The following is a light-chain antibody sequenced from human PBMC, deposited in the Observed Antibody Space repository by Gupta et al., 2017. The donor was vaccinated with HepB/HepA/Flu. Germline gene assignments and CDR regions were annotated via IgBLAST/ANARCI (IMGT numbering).Light chain of an antibody. V-gene: IGLV2-14*03. J-gene: IGLJ1*01. Sequence: CTGPINDIVGYNYVSWYHQPPGKAPKLMIFDVSNRRSGVSNRFSGSKSGHTASLTISGLQPEEEADYYCSSFTTSGTRDYVFGTGTRVTVL. CDR2: DVS. CDR3: SSFTTSGTRDYV. CDR1: INDIVGYNY.